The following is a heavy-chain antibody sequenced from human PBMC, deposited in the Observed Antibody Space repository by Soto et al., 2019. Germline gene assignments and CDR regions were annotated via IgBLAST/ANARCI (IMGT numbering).Heavy chain of an antibody. CDR1: GFAFDEYV. J-gene: IGHJ4*02. CDR2: IGWNGASI. V-gene: IGHV3-9*01. D-gene: IGHD3-3*01. Sequence: EVQLVQSGGGLVQPGRSLRLSCAATGFAFDEYVMHWVRQAPGKGLEWVGSIGWNGASIDYADSVKGRFTISRDNAKNSLFLQMNSLTTEDTALYFCAKSRGVPYFDRWGQGTLVTVSS. CDR3: AKSRGVPYFDR.